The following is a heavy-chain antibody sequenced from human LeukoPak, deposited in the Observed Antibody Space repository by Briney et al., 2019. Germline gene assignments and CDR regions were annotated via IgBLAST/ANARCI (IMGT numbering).Heavy chain of an antibody. CDR3: AKGGATRGRFEN. J-gene: IGHJ4*02. CDR1: GFPFDVQT. V-gene: IGHV3-7*01. CDR2: MKEDGSEI. Sequence: GGSLRLSCAASGFPFDVQTMSWVRQAPGKGLDWVASMKEDGSEIYYVDSVRGRFTISRDNSKTSLYLQMNSLRAEDTAVYYCAKGGATRGRFENWGQGTLVTVSS. D-gene: IGHD1-26*01.